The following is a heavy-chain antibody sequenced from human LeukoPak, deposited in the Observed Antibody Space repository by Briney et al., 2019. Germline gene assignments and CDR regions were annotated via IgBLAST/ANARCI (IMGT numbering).Heavy chain of an antibody. CDR2: IIPIFGTA. CDR3: ARGPDFWSGYFTVNWFDP. V-gene: IGHV1-69*05. Sequence: SVKVSCRASGGTFSSYAISWVRQAPGQGLEWMGGIIPIFGTANYAQKFQGRVTITTDESTSTAYMELSSLRSEDTAVYYCARGPDFWSGYFTVNWFDPWGQGTLVTVSS. CDR1: GGTFSSYA. D-gene: IGHD3-3*01. J-gene: IGHJ5*02.